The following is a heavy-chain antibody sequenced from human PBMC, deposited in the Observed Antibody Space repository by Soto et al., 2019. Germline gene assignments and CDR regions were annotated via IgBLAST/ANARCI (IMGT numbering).Heavy chain of an antibody. D-gene: IGHD5-18*01. CDR3: ARGADEDTAMVLNYGYFDL. J-gene: IGHJ2*01. V-gene: IGHV4-34*01. Sequence: QVQLQQWGAGLLKPSETLSLTCAVYGGSFSGYYWSWIRQPPGKGLEWIGEINHSGSTNYNPSLKSRVTISVDTSKNQFSLKLSSVTAADTAVYYCARGADEDTAMVLNYGYFDLWGRGTLVTVSS. CDR1: GGSFSGYY. CDR2: INHSGST.